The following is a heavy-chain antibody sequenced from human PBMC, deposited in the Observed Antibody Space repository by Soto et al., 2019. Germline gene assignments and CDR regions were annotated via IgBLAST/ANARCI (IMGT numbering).Heavy chain of an antibody. J-gene: IGHJ6*02. CDR1: GGSISSGGYY. Sequence: SETLSLTCTVSGGSISSGGYYWSWIRQHPGKGLEWIGYIYYSGSTYYNPSLKSRVTISVDTPKNQFSLKLSSVTAADTAVYYCARGTDFWSGLGYYYYGMDVWGQGTTVTVSS. CDR3: ARGTDFWSGLGYYYYGMDV. D-gene: IGHD3-3*01. V-gene: IGHV4-31*03. CDR2: IYYSGST.